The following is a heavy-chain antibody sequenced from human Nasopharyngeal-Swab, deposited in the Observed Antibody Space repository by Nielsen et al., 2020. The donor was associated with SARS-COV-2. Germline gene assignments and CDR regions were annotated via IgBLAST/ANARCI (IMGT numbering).Heavy chain of an antibody. J-gene: IGHJ6*02. CDR2: IFSNDEE. D-gene: IGHD6-13*01. V-gene: IGHV2-26*01. CDR3: ARTLLAAGGYYYYGMDV. Sequence: WIRQPPGKALEWLAHIFSNDEESYSTSLKSRLTISKDTSKSQVVLTMTNMDPVDTATYSCARTLLAAGGYYYYGMDVWGQGTTVTVSS.